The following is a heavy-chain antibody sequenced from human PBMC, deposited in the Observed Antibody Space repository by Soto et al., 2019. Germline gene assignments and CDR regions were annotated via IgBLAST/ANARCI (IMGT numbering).Heavy chain of an antibody. CDR2: ISGSGAST. CDR1: EGKCVGSG. CDR3: AKFRGAPDY. V-gene: IGHV3-23*01. Sequence: AGGSMRLWWAAAEGKCVGSGGSWVRPAPGKGLEWVSAISGSGASTYYADSVKGRFTISRDNPKNTLYLQMNSLRAEDTTVYYCAKFRGAPDYWGQATLVTRSS. J-gene: IGHJ4*02.